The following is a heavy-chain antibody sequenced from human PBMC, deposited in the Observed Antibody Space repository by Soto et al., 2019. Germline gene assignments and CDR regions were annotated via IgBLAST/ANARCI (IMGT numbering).Heavy chain of an antibody. D-gene: IGHD3-3*02. J-gene: IGHJ4*02. CDR3: ARGHFWSGYSYFDY. Sequence: PSETLSLTCAVYGGSFSGYYWSWIRQPPGKGLEWIGEINHSGSTNYNPSLKSRVTISVDTSKNQFSLKLSSVTAADTAVYYCARGHFWSGYSYFDYWGQGTLVTVSS. CDR2: INHSGST. CDR1: GGSFSGYY. V-gene: IGHV4-34*01.